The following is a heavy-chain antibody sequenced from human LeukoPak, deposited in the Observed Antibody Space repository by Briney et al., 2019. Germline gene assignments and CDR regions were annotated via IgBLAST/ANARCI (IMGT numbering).Heavy chain of an antibody. V-gene: IGHV1-2*02. D-gene: IGHD3-10*01. CDR1: GYTFTGYY. CDR3: ARDDPLYASGADTFDY. CDR2: INPNSGGT. Sequence: ASVKVSCKASGYTFTGYYTHWVRQAPGQGLEWMGWINPNSGGTNYAQKLQGRVTMTRDTSISTAYTELSRLRSDDTAVYYCARDDPLYASGADTFDYWGQGTLVTVSS. J-gene: IGHJ4*02.